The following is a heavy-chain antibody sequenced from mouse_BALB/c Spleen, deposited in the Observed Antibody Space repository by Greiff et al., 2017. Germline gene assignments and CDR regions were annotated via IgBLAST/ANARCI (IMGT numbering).Heavy chain of an antibody. CDR1: GYTFTDYE. CDR2: IDPETGGT. D-gene: IGHD2-4*01. CDR3: TRPVDFFDY. Sequence: QVQLKQSGAELVRPGASVTLSCKASGYTFTDYEMHWVKQTPVHGLEWIGAIDPETGGTAYNQKFKGKATLTADKSSSTAYMELRSLTSEDSAVYYCTRPVDFFDYWGQGTTLTVSS. J-gene: IGHJ2*01. V-gene: IGHV1-15*01.